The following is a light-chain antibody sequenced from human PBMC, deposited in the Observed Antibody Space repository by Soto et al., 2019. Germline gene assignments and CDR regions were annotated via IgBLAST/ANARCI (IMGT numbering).Light chain of an antibody. V-gene: IGKV1-5*03. J-gene: IGKJ1*01. CDR3: QQYNSYRA. CDR1: QSISSW. CDR2: KAS. Sequence: DIQMTQSPSTLPASVGDRVTITCRASQSISSWLAWYQQKPGKAPKLLISKASNLESGVPSRFSGSGSGTEFTLTISTLQPDDFATYYCQQYNSYRAFGQGTKVDIK.